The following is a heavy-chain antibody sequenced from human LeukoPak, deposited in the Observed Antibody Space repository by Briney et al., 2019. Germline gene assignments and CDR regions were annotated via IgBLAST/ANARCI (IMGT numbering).Heavy chain of an antibody. CDR2: IYYSGNT. V-gene: IGHV4-59*11. CDR3: ARGSGWYYY. J-gene: IGHJ4*02. Sequence: PSETLSLTCTVSGGSISSHYWSWVRQPPGKGLEWIGYIYYSGNTNYNPSLKSRVTISVDTSKNQFSLNLTSVTAADTAVYYCARGSGWYYYWGQGTLVTVSS. D-gene: IGHD6-19*01. CDR1: GGSISSHY.